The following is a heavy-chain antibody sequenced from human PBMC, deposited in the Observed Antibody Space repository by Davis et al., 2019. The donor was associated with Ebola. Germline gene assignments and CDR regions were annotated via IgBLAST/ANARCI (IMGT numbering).Heavy chain of an antibody. J-gene: IGHJ6*02. CDR2: INHSGST. D-gene: IGHD1-26*01. V-gene: IGHV4-34*01. Sequence: SETLSLTCAVYIGSFSGYYRSWIRQSPGKGLEWVGEINHSGSTNYNPSLRTRVTISVDTSKNQFSLKLSSVTAADTAVYYCARGAGATQLIYYYYGMDVWGQGTTVTVSS. CDR1: IGSFSGYY. CDR3: ARGAGATQLIYYYYGMDV.